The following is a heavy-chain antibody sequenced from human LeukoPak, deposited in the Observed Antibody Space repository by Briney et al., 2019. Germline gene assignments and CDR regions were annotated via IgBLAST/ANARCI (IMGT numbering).Heavy chain of an antibody. CDR1: GGSFSGYY. J-gene: IGHJ4*02. V-gene: IGHV4-34*01. Sequence: SETLSLTCTVYGGSFSGYYWSWIRQPPGKGLEWIGEINHSGSTNYNPSLKSRVTISVDTSKNQCSLKLTSVTAADTAVYYCARVGFDCSSSSCYEYYFDYWGQGTLITVSS. CDR2: INHSGST. D-gene: IGHD2-2*01. CDR3: ARVGFDCSSSSCYEYYFDY.